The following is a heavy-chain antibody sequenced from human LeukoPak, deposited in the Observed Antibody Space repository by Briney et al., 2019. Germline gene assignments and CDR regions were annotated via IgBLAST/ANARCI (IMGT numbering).Heavy chain of an antibody. CDR1: GHTFTSYG. CDR3: ARDLLFDDYVWGSCRAPVPDY. J-gene: IGHJ4*02. CDR2: INPNSGST. Sequence: EASVKVSCKGSGHTFTSYGISWVRQAPGQGLEWMGWINPNSGSTNYAQKFQGRVTMTRDTSISTAYMELSRLRSDDTAVYYCARDLLFDDYVWGSCRAPVPDYWGQGTLVTVSS. D-gene: IGHD3-16*02. V-gene: IGHV1-2*02.